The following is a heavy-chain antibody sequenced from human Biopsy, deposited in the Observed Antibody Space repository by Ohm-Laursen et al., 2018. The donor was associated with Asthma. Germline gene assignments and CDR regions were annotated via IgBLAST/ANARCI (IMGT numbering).Heavy chain of an antibody. CDR1: GFTFSSYW. CDR3: ARDTRPNWFDP. Sequence: SLRLSCTASGFTFSSYWMSWVRQAPGKGLEWVANIKQDGSEKYYVDSVKGRFTISRDNAKNSLYLQMNSLRAEDTAVYYCARDTRPNWFDPRGQGTLVTVSS. V-gene: IGHV3-7*05. D-gene: IGHD3-3*01. J-gene: IGHJ5*02. CDR2: IKQDGSEK.